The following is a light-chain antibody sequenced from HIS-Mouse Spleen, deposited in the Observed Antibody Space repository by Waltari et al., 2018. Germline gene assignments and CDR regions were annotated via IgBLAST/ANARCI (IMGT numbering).Light chain of an antibody. J-gene: IGLJ2*01. CDR2: EDS. V-gene: IGLV3-10*01. CDR3: YSTDSSGNHRV. Sequence: SYELTQPPSVSVSPGQTARITCSGDALPKKYPYWYQQKSGPPPVLVIYEDSKRPSGIPERFSGSSSGTMATLTISGAQVEDEADYYCYSTDSSGNHRVFGGGTKLTVL. CDR1: ALPKKY.